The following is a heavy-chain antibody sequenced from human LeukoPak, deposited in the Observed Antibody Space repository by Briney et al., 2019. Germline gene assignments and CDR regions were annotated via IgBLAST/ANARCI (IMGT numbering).Heavy chain of an antibody. Sequence: KASETLSLTCTVSGGSISSYYWSWIRQPPGKGLEWIGYIYYSGSTTYNPSLKSRVTISVDTYKSQFSLKLSSVTAADTAVYYCARGAGWLPLVWGQGTLVTVSS. CDR2: IYYSGST. CDR1: GGSISSYY. V-gene: IGHV4-59*01. J-gene: IGHJ4*02. CDR3: ARGAGWLPLV. D-gene: IGHD5-24*01.